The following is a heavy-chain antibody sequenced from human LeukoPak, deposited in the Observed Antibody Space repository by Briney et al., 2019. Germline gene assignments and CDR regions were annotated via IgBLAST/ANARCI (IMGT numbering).Heavy chain of an antibody. CDR3: ARSARLMKGVVEVTALDN. CDR2: LSSSGSAF. Sequence: GGSLRLSCEDSGFTFRSYEMNWVRQAPGKGLEWIAYLSSSGSAFSYADSVKGRFTIARDNAKNSVYLEMNSLRADDTAVYYCARSARLMKGVVEVTALDNWGQGTLVTVSS. CDR1: GFTFRSYE. J-gene: IGHJ4*02. V-gene: IGHV3-48*03. D-gene: IGHD3-3*01.